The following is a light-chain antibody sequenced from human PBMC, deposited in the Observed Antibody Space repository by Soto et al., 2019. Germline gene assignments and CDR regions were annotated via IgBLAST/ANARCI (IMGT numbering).Light chain of an antibody. V-gene: IGKV3-20*01. CDR3: QHYGSSPLLA. CDR2: GAF. Sequence: EIVLTQSPGTLSLSPGERATLSCRASQSISSSYLACDQQKPGQAPRLLLYGAFNRDTGVPDRFSGSGSGTDFTLTISRMEPEDVAGYYCQHYGSSPLLAFGPGTNVDI. J-gene: IGKJ3*01. CDR1: QSISSSY.